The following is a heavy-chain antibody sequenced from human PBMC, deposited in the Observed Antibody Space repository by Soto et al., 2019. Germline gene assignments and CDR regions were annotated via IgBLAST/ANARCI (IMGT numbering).Heavy chain of an antibody. D-gene: IGHD2-15*01. Sequence: TSQTLSLTCTVSGGSVNSGSYSWSWIRQPPGKGLEWVAYVFYSGSTNYNPSLKSRVTMSVDTSRNQFSLELTSVTAADTAVYYCARDPFLWSSGTCYSTWFDPWGQGTLVTVSS. CDR1: GGSVNSGSYS. CDR2: VFYSGST. V-gene: IGHV4-61*01. CDR3: ARDPFLWSSGTCYSTWFDP. J-gene: IGHJ5*02.